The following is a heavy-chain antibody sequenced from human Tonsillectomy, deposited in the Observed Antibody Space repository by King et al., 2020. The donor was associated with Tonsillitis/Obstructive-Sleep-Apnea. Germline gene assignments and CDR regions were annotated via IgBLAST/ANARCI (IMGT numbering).Heavy chain of an antibody. D-gene: IGHD1-1*01. CDR2: INHSGST. V-gene: IGHV4-34*01. CDR3: ARRRRGLEPLRTGNYNWFDP. J-gene: IGHJ5*02. CDR1: GGSFSGYY. Sequence: VQLQQWGAGLLKPSETLSLTCAVYGGSFSGYYWSWIRQPPGKGLEWIGEINHSGSTNYNPSLKSRVTISVDTSKNQFSLKLSSVTAADTAVYYCARRRRGLEPLRTGNYNWFDPWGQGTLVTVSS.